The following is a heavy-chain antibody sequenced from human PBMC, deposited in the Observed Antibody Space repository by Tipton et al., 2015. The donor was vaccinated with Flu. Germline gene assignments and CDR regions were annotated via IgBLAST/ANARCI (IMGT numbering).Heavy chain of an antibody. V-gene: IGHV4-4*07. CDR1: GEALGTHY. CDR2: IFATGTA. Sequence: GEALGTHYWTWFRQPAGERLEWIGRIFATGTAIYNPSLRSRVTMSVDTSKNQFSLNLTSVTAADTAVYYCARLRRHYGDYPLDYWGPGIMVTVSS. D-gene: IGHD4-17*01. CDR3: ARLRRHYGDYPLDY. J-gene: IGHJ4*01.